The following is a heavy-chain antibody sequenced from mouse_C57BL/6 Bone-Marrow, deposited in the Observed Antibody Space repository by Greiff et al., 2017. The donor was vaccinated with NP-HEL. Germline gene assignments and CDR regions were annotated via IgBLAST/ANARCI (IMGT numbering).Heavy chain of an antibody. V-gene: IGHV1-64*01. CDR2: IHPNSGST. CDR1: GYTFTSYW. J-gene: IGHJ4*01. CDR3: ARMGTGTRAMDY. D-gene: IGHD4-1*01. Sequence: QVQLKQPGAELVKPGASVKLSCKASGYTFTSYWMHWVKQRPGQGLEWIGMIHPNSGSTNYNEKFKSKATLTVDKSSSTAYMQLSSLTSEDAAVYYCARMGTGTRAMDYWGQGTSVTVSS.